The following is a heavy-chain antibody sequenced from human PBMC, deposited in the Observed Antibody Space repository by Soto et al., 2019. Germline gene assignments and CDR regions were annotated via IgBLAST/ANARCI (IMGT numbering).Heavy chain of an antibody. CDR1: GFTFSNAW. CDR3: TTGTAMVIFYYYYGMDV. J-gene: IGHJ6*02. D-gene: IGHD5-18*01. Sequence: LRLSCAASGFTFSNAWMSWVRQAPGKGLEWVGRIKSKTDGGTTDYAAPVKGRFTISRDDSKNTLYLQMNSLKTEDTAVYYCTTGTAMVIFYYYYGMDVWGQGTTVTVSS. CDR2: IKSKTDGGTT. V-gene: IGHV3-15*01.